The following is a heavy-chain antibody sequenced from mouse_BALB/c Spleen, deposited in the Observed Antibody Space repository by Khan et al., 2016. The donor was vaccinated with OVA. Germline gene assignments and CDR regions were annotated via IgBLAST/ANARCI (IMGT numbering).Heavy chain of an antibody. CDR2: ISYSGST. CDR3: ARDGSRYYYAIDY. D-gene: IGHD2-3*01. J-gene: IGHJ4*01. V-gene: IGHV3-2*02. Sequence: EVQLQESGPGLVKPSQSLSFTCTVTGYTITNDYAWNWIRQFQGHKLEWMGYISYSGSTNYNPSLKSRISITRDTSTNQSSLQLNSVTTEDTATYDCARDGSRYYYAIDYWGQGTSVTVSA. CDR1: GYTITNDYA.